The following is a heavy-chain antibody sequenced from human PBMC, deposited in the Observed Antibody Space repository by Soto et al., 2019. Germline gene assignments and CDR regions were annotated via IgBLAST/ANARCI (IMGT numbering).Heavy chain of an antibody. CDR1: GSSITSAGYS. J-gene: IGHJ3*02. Sequence: TLSLTGTVPGSSITSAGYSWSGSRQHPGKGPEWIGYIYYSGSTYYNPSLKSRVTISVDTSKNQFSLKLSSVTAADTAVYYCARTTAIRAFDIWGQGTMVT. V-gene: IGHV4-31*03. D-gene: IGHD5-18*01. CDR2: IYYSGST. CDR3: ARTTAIRAFDI.